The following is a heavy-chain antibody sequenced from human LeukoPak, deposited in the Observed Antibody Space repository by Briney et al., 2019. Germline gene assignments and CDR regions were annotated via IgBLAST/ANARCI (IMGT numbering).Heavy chain of an antibody. D-gene: IGHD3-10*01. CDR1: GFTFSSYE. CDR2: ISSSGSTI. J-gene: IGHJ4*02. V-gene: IGHV3-48*03. Sequence: GGSLRLSCAASGFTFSSYEMNWVRQAPGKGLEWVPYISSSGSTIYYADSVKGRFTISRDNAKNSLYLQMNSLRAEDTAVYYCARAFFYGSGSYSVSYFDYWGQGTLVTVSS. CDR3: ARAFFYGSGSYSVSYFDY.